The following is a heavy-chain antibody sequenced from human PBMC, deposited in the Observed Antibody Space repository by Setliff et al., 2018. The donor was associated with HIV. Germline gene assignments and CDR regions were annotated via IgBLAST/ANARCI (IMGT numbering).Heavy chain of an antibody. V-gene: IGHV4-59*11. CDR3: ARGTLGIVVLPAGALDF. CDR2: IYYSGST. D-gene: IGHD2-2*01. J-gene: IGHJ4*02. Sequence: SETLSLTCTVSGGSISSHYWSWIRQPPGKGLEWIGYIYYSGSTNYSPSLKSRVTISLDTSKNQVSLNLNSVTAADTAVYYCARGTLGIVVLPAGALDFWGPGTLVTVSS. CDR1: GGSISSHY.